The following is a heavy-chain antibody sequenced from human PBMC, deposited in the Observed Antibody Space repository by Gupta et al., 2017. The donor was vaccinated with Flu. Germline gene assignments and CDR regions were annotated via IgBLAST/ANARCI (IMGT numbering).Heavy chain of an antibody. CDR1: GFSLSNARMG. CDR3: ARIQAITFGGVITPHIPFDP. V-gene: IGHV2-26*01. Sequence: QVTLKESGPVLVKPTETLTLTCTVSGFSLSNARMGVSWIRQPPGKALEWLAHIFSNDEKSYSTSLKSRLTISKDTSKSQVVLTMTNMDPVDTATYYCARIQAITFGGVITPHIPFDPWGQGTLVTVSS. J-gene: IGHJ5*02. CDR2: IFSNDEK. D-gene: IGHD3-16*02.